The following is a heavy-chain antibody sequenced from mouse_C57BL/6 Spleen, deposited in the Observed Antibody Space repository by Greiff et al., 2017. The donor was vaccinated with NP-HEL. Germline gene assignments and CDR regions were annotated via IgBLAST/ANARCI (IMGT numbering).Heavy chain of an antibody. V-gene: IGHV7-3*01. CDR3: ARYWGNYAMDY. CDR2: IRNKANGYTT. Sequence: DVRLVESGGGLVQPGGSLSLSCAASGFTFTDYYMSWVRQPPGKALEWLGFIRNKANGYTTEYSASVKGRFTISRDNSQSILYLQMNALRAEDSATYYCARYWGNYAMDYWGQGTSVTVSS. J-gene: IGHJ4*01. CDR1: GFTFTDYY.